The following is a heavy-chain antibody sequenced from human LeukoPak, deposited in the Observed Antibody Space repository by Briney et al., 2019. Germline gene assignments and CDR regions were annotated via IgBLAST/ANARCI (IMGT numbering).Heavy chain of an antibody. J-gene: IGHJ6*02. CDR3: AREPRAYYDFWSGYYTIRDYYYYGMDV. CDR2: ISSSSSTI. Sequence: GGSLRLSCAASGFTFSSYSMNWVRQAPGKGLEWVSYISSSSSTIYYADSVKGRFTISRDNAKNSLYLQMNSLRAEDTAVYYCAREPRAYYDFWSGYYTIRDYYYYGMDVWGQGTTVTVSS. D-gene: IGHD3-3*01. CDR1: GFTFSSYS. V-gene: IGHV3-48*04.